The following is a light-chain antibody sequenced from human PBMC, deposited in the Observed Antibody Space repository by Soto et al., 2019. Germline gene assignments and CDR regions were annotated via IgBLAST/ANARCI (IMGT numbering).Light chain of an antibody. J-gene: IGLJ1*01. CDR1: SSDVDNYNH. CDR3: QSSDSSLNV. CDR2: EVT. Sequence: QSALTQPPSVSGSPGQSVTISCTGTSSDVDNYNHVSWYQQSPGTAPKLIIYEVTSRPSGVPDRFSGSKSGNTASLTISGLQAEDEADYYCQSSDSSLNVFGTGTKVTVL. V-gene: IGLV2-18*02.